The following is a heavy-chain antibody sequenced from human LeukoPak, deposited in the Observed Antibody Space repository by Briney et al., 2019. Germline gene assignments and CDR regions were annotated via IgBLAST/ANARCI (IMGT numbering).Heavy chain of an antibody. J-gene: IGHJ5*02. CDR1: GFTFSSYA. CDR2: ISGSGGST. Sequence: GGSLRLSCAASGFTFSSYAXSWXRQAPGXGLEWVXAISGSGGSTYYADSVKGRFTISRDNSKNTLYLQMNSLRAEDTAVYYCAKNQHIVVVPAADWFDPWGQGTLVTVSS. D-gene: IGHD2-2*01. V-gene: IGHV3-23*01. CDR3: AKNQHIVVVPAADWFDP.